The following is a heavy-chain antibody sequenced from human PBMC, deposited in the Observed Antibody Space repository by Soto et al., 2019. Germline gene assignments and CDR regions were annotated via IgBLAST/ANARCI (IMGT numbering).Heavy chain of an antibody. Sequence: QVQLQESGPGLVKPSETLSLTCTVSGGSISSYYWSWIRQPPGKGLEWIGYIYYSGSTNYNPSLKSRVTISVETSKNQFSMKLSSVTAADTAVYYCARLSGNLGYWGQGTLVTVSS. V-gene: IGHV4-59*01. CDR3: ARLSGNLGY. CDR2: IYYSGST. CDR1: GGSISSYY. J-gene: IGHJ4*02. D-gene: IGHD3-10*01.